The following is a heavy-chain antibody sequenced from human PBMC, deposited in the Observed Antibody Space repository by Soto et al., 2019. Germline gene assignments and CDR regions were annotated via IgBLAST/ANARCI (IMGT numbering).Heavy chain of an antibody. CDR2: FYHSGST. V-gene: IGHV4-38-2*02. Sequence: SETLSLTCTVSGYSIISDYYWGWIRQPPGNGLEWIGSFYHSGSTHYNPSLKSRVTISVDTSKNQFSLKLTSVTAADTAVYFCARFPAYWGQGILVTVSS. CDR3: ARFPAY. CDR1: GYSIISDYY. J-gene: IGHJ4*02.